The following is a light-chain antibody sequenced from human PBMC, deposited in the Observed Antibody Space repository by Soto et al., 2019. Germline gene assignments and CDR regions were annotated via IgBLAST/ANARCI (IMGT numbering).Light chain of an antibody. CDR2: EVN. Sequence: HSARTQPPSASVSPGQSVTISCTGTTSDVGGYKYVSWHQQRPGRAPRLILYEVNKRPAGVPDRFSGSKSGNTASLTVSVLQADDEADYSCISYAGSNTSVFGTG. V-gene: IGLV2-8*01. J-gene: IGLJ1*01. CDR1: TSDVGGYKY. CDR3: ISYAGSNTSV.